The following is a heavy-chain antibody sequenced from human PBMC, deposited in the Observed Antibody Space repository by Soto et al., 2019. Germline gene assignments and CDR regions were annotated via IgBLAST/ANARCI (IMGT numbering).Heavy chain of an antibody. CDR1: GNFCTKYG. J-gene: IGHJ4*02. CDR3: GRDGDQWDQRYLDY. CDR2: INGHTGST. Sequence: QVQLVQSGAEVKRPGASVKVSCKTPGNFCTKYGISWVRQAPGQGLEWMGWINGHTGSTNYAPKFGGRVTMTTDTSTSIVYMELSSLTSDDTAVYYCGRDGDQWDQRYLDYWGQGTLVSV. V-gene: IGHV1-18*01. D-gene: IGHD1-26*01.